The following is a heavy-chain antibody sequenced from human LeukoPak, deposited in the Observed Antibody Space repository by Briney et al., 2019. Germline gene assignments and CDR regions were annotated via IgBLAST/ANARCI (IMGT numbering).Heavy chain of an antibody. CDR1: GYTLITYY. V-gene: IGHV1-46*01. Sequence: ASVKVSCKASGYTLITYYMHWVRQAPGQGLEWVGLINPSGDSTTYAQKLQGRVTLTTDTSTGTAYMELRSLRSDDTAVYYCARDTYCSSTSCYKGGAFDIWGQGTLVTVSS. CDR2: INPSGDST. CDR3: ARDTYCSSTSCYKGGAFDI. D-gene: IGHD2-2*02. J-gene: IGHJ3*02.